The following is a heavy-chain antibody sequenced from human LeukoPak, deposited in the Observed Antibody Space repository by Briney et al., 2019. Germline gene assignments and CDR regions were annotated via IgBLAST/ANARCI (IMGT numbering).Heavy chain of an antibody. CDR2: ISGSGGST. V-gene: IGHV3-23*01. J-gene: IGHJ4*02. Sequence: GGSLRLSCAASGFTFSHYAMSWVRQAPGKGLEWVSGISGSGGSTYYADSVKGRFTISRDNSRNTLYLQMNNLRAEDTALYYCAKDQNSGSGSYSNFDYWGQGTLVTVSS. CDR1: GFTFSHYA. D-gene: IGHD3-10*01. CDR3: AKDQNSGSGSYSNFDY.